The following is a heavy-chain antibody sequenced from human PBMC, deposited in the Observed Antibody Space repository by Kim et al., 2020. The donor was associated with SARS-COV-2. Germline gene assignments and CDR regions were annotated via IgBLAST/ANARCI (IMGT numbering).Heavy chain of an antibody. CDR1: GFTFSSYY. CDR3: ARAAGRGYSVYYFDY. Sequence: GGSLRLSCAASGFTFSSYYMNWVRQAPGKGLEWVSVIFSGGSTYYSDAVKGRPPIPRGNYTHTPYFQTNSLRTADPTGDYCARAAGRGYSVYYFDYCGQG. J-gene: IGHJ4*02. D-gene: IGHD3-22*01. V-gene: IGHV3-53*01. CDR2: IFSGGST.